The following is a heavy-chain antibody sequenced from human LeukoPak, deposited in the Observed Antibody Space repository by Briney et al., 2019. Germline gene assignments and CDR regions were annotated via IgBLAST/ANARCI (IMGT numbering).Heavy chain of an antibody. J-gene: IGHJ4*02. CDR3: ARGRRSYMTYYFDY. CDR2: INHSGST. Sequence: SETLSLTCAVFGGSFSGYYWSWIRQPPGKGLEWIGEINHSGSTNYNPSLKSRVIISVDTSKNQFSLKLSSVTAADTAVYYCARGRRSYMTYYFDYWGQGTLVTVSS. D-gene: IGHD1-26*01. V-gene: IGHV4-34*01. CDR1: GGSFSGYY.